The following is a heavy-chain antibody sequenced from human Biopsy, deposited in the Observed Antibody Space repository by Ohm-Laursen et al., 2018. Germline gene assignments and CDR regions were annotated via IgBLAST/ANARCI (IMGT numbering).Heavy chain of an antibody. D-gene: IGHD1-26*01. CDR2: IKQDGNEK. CDR1: GFTFSDYW. CDR3: ARARGSGRLRYHFDY. Sequence: SLRLSCAASGFTFSDYWMGWVRQAPGKGLEWVANIKQDGNEKYYVDSVMGRFTISRDNGKNSPYLQMNSLRAEDTAVYYCARARGSGRLRYHFDYWGQGTLVTVSS. J-gene: IGHJ4*02. V-gene: IGHV3-7*01.